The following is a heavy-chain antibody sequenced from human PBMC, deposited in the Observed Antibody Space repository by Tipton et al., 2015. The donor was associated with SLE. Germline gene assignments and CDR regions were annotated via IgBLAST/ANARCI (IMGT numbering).Heavy chain of an antibody. J-gene: IGHJ5*02. Sequence: TLSLTCTVSGGSISSHYWSWIRQPPGKGLEWIGYIYYSGSTNYNPSLKSRVTISVDTSKNQFSLKLSSVTAADTAVYYCARGSSNWFDPWGQGTLVTVSS. CDR2: IYYSGST. CDR3: ARGSSNWFDP. V-gene: IGHV4-59*11. CDR1: GGSISSHY.